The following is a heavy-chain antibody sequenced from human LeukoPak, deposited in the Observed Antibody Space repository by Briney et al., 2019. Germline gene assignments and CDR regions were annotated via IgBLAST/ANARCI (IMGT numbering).Heavy chain of an antibody. Sequence: GGSLRLSCAASGFTSSSYSMNWVRQAPGKGLEWVSSISSSSSYIYYADSVKGRFTISRDNAKNSLYLQMNSLRAEDTAVYYCATFGELTNNYYYYMDVWGKGTTVTVSS. CDR1: GFTSSSYS. V-gene: IGHV3-21*01. J-gene: IGHJ6*03. CDR3: ATFGELTNNYYYYMDV. CDR2: ISSSSSYI. D-gene: IGHD3-10*01.